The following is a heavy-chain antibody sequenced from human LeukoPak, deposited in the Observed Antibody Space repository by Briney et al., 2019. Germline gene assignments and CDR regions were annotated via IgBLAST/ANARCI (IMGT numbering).Heavy chain of an antibody. CDR1: GGSISSYY. V-gene: IGHV4-59*01. Sequence: SETLSLTCTVSGGSISSYYWSWIRQPPGKGLEWIGYIYYSGSTNYNPSLKSRVAISVTTSKNQFSLELSSVTAADTAVYYCARDPSYSSGWFDYWGQGTLVTVSS. D-gene: IGHD6-25*01. J-gene: IGHJ4*02. CDR3: ARDPSYSSGWFDY. CDR2: IYYSGST.